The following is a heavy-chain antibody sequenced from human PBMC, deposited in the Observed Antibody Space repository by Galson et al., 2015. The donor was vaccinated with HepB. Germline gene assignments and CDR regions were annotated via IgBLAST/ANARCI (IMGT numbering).Heavy chain of an antibody. Sequence: SVKVSCKASGYTFTGYYMHWVRQAPGQGLEWMGIINPSGGSTSYAQKFQGRVTMTRDTSTSTVYMELSSLRSEDTAVYYCARERGGPRDSSSGLDYRGQGTRVTVSS. D-gene: IGHD6-6*01. V-gene: IGHV1-46*01. J-gene: IGHJ4*02. CDR2: INPSGGST. CDR3: ARERGGPRDSSSGLDY. CDR1: GYTFTGYY.